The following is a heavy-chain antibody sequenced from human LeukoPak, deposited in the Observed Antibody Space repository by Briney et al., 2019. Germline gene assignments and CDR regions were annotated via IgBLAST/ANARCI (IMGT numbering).Heavy chain of an antibody. CDR3: AKLIVVVPAAPFDY. Sequence: GGSLRLSCAASGFTFSSYAMSWVHQAPGKGLEWVSAISGSGGSTYYADSVKGRFTISRDNSKNTLYLQMNSLRAEDTAVYYCAKLIVVVPAAPFDYWGQGTLVTVSS. CDR2: ISGSGGST. CDR1: GFTFSSYA. V-gene: IGHV3-23*01. D-gene: IGHD2-2*01. J-gene: IGHJ4*02.